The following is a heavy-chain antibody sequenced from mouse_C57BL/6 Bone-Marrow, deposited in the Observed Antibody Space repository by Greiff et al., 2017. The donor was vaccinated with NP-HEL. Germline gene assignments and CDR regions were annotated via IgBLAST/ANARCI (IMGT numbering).Heavy chain of an antibody. J-gene: IGHJ4*01. CDR1: GFTFSDFY. D-gene: IGHD2-3*01. V-gene: IGHV7-1*01. Sequence: EVKVVESGGGLVQSGRSLRLSCATSGFTFSDFYMEWVRQAPGKGLEWIAASRNKANDYTTEYSASVKGRFIVSRDTSQSILYLQMNALRAEDTAIYYCARNDGYYGYAMDYWGQGTSVTVSS. CDR2: SRNKANDYTT. CDR3: ARNDGYYGYAMDY.